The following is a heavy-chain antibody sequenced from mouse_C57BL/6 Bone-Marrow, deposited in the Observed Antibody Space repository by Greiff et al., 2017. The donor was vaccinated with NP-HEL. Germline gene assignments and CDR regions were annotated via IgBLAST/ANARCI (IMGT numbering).Heavy chain of an antibody. Sequence: QVQLQQSGAELVRPGASVKLSCKASGYTFTDYYINWVKQRPGQGLEWIASIYPGSGSTYYNENFKGQATLTADKSSRTAYMQLSSLTSEDSAVYFCARGYYAMDYWGQGTSVTVSS. J-gene: IGHJ4*01. V-gene: IGHV1-76*01. CDR3: ARGYYAMDY. CDR2: IYPGSGST. CDR1: GYTFTDYY.